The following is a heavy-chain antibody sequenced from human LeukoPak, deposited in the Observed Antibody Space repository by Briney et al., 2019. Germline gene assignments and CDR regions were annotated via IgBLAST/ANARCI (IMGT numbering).Heavy chain of an antibody. V-gene: IGHV1-2*07. Sequence: ASVKVSCKASGYSFTAYYMHWVRQAPGQGLEWMGWINPNSGGTNYAHKFQGRVTMTRDTSITTAYMEMSRLRSDDTALYYCARSPHILTGENFDYWGQGTLVTVSS. CDR2: INPNSGGT. D-gene: IGHD3-9*01. CDR3: ARSPHILTGENFDY. CDR1: GYSFTAYY. J-gene: IGHJ4*02.